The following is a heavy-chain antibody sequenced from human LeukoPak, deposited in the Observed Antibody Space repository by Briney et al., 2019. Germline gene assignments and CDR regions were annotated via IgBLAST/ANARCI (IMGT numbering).Heavy chain of an antibody. CDR2: IYHSGST. J-gene: IGHJ4*02. Sequence: QASETLSLTCTLSGGSISTYYWSWIRQPPGKGLEWIGYIYHSGSTNYNPSLKSRVTISVDTSKNQFSLKLSSVTAADTAVYYCARGGGYASPIGYWGQGALVTVSS. V-gene: IGHV4-59*01. CDR3: ARGGGYASPIGY. D-gene: IGHD5-12*01. CDR1: GGSISTYY.